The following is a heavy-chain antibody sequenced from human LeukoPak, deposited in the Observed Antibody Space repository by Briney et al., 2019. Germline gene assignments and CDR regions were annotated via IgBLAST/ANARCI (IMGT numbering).Heavy chain of an antibody. CDR2: IYYSGST. Sequence: PSETLSLTCTVSGGSISSGGYYWSRIRQHPGKGLEWIGYIYYSGSTYYNPSLKSRVTISVDTSKNQFSLKLSSVTAADTAVYYCARAHWVGATYYFDYWGQGTLVTVSS. J-gene: IGHJ4*02. D-gene: IGHD3-16*01. V-gene: IGHV4-31*03. CDR1: GGSISSGGYY. CDR3: ARAHWVGATYYFDY.